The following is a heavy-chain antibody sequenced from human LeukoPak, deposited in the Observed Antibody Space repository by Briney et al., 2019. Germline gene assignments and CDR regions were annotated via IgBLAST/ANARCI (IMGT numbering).Heavy chain of an antibody. CDR1: GFTFSSYS. D-gene: IGHD6-6*01. CDR2: IISSSSYI. Sequence: GGSLRLSCAASGFTFSSYSMNWVRQAPGKGLEWVSSIISSSSYIYYAHSLNGRFSISSDNAKDSLYLQMNSLRAEDTAVYYCAGSSKRDAFDIWGQGTMVTVSS. V-gene: IGHV3-21*01. CDR3: AGSSKRDAFDI. J-gene: IGHJ3*02.